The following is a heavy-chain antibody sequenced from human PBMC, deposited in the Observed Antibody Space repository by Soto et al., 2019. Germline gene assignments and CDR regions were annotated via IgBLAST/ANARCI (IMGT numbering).Heavy chain of an antibody. D-gene: IGHD2-21*01. J-gene: IGHJ4*02. V-gene: IGHV3-7*05. CDR1: VFTLTNDW. CDR3: ARDDRYHIGPAGSEY. Sequence: GWSLSLSCAGSVFTLTNDWVSWVLHDQGKGLEWVANIKQDGSEKYYVDSVKGRFTISRDNAKNSLYLQMNSLRAEDTAVYYCARDDRYHIGPAGSEYWGQGTLVPVSS. CDR2: IKQDGSEK.